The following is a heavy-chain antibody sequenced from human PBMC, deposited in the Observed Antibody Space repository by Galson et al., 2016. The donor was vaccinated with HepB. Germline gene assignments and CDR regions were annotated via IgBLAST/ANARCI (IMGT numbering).Heavy chain of an antibody. CDR3: ARPRGTSYYYYGMDV. J-gene: IGHJ6*02. CDR2: IYSGGTT. Sequence: SLRLSCAASGFIFEDYTMHWVRQAPGKGLEWISVIYSGGTTFYADSVKGRFTISKDNSKNTLYLQINSLRGEDTAVYYCARPRGTSYYYYGMDVWGQGTTVSVSS. D-gene: IGHD3-16*01. CDR1: GFIFEDYT. V-gene: IGHV3-66*02.